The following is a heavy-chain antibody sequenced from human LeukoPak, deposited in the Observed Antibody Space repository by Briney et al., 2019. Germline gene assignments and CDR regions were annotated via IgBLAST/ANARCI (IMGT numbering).Heavy chain of an antibody. V-gene: IGHV1-69*04. CDR2: IIPILGIA. CDR1: GGTFSSYA. CDR3: ARVGESDILTGYYSSYGMDV. D-gene: IGHD3-9*01. J-gene: IGHJ6*02. Sequence: SVKVSCKASGGTFSSYAISWVRQAPGQGLEWMGRIIPILGIANYAQKFQGRVTITADKSTSTAYMELSSLRSEDTAVYYCARVGESDILTGYYSSYGMDVWGQGTTVTVSS.